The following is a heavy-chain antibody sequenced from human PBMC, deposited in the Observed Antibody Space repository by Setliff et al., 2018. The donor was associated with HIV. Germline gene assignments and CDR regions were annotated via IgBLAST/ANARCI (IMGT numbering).Heavy chain of an antibody. CDR2: IANGINT. CDR3: ALRQRGGLVGAGNAFDI. Sequence: QPGGSLRLSCAASGFTFSSFAMTWVRQAPGKGLEWVSTIANGINTYYADSVRGRFTISRDNSKNTLYLQMNSLRAEDTAKYYCALRQRGGLVGAGNAFDIWGQGTMVTVSS. D-gene: IGHD1-26*01. CDR1: GFTFSSFA. V-gene: IGHV3-23*01. J-gene: IGHJ3*02.